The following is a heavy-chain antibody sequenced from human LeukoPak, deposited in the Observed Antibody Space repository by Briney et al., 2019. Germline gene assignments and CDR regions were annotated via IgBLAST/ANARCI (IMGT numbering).Heavy chain of an antibody. CDR2: TYYRSKWYN. CDR3: ARAETAYDSSGYYNH. Sequence: SQTLSLTYAISVDSVSSNSAAWNWIRQSPSRGLEWLGSTYYRSKWYNDDAVSVKSRITINPDTSKNQFSLQLNSVTPEDTAMYFCARAETAYDSSGYYNHWGQGTLVTVSS. CDR1: VDSVSSNSAA. V-gene: IGHV6-1*01. D-gene: IGHD3-22*01. J-gene: IGHJ5*02.